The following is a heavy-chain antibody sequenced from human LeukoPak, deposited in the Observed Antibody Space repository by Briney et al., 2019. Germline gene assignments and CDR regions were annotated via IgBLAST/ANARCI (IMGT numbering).Heavy chain of an antibody. Sequence: GGSLRLSCAASGFTFSSYWMSWVRQAPGKGLEWVANIKEDGSEKYYVDSVKGRFTISRDNAKNSLYLQMNSLRAEDTAVYYCARGGDVLRFLEWSGNNWFDPWGQGALVTVSA. D-gene: IGHD3-3*01. J-gene: IGHJ5*02. CDR3: ARGGDVLRFLEWSGNNWFDP. V-gene: IGHV3-7*04. CDR1: GFTFSSYW. CDR2: IKEDGSEK.